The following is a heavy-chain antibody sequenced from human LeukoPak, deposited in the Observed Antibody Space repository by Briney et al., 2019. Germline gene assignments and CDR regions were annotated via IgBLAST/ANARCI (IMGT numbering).Heavy chain of an antibody. CDR3: ARHKVRGVILPYYFDY. D-gene: IGHD3-10*01. Sequence: SETLSLTCTVSGGSISSSSYYWGWIRQPPGTGLEWIGSIYYSGSTYYNPSLKRRVTISVDTSKNQFSLKLSSVTAADTAVYYCARHKVRGVILPYYFDYWGQGTLVTVSS. CDR2: IYYSGST. CDR1: GGSISSSSYY. J-gene: IGHJ4*02. V-gene: IGHV4-39*01.